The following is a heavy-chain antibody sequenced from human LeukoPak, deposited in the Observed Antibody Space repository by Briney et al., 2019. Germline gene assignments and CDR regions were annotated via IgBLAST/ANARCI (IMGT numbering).Heavy chain of an antibody. V-gene: IGHV3-23*01. J-gene: IGHJ6*02. D-gene: IGHD5-24*01. CDR3: AKGRSFSPYYYGMDV. Sequence: PGGSLRLSCAASGFTFSSYAMSWVRQAPGKGLEWVSAISGSGGSTYYADSVKGRFTISRDNPKNTLYLQMNSLRAEDTAVYYCAKGRSFSPYYYGMDVWGQGTTVTVSS. CDR1: GFTFSSYA. CDR2: ISGSGGST.